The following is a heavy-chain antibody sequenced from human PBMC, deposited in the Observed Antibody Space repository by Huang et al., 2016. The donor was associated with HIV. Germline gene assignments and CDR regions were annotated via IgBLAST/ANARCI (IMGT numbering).Heavy chain of an antibody. D-gene: IGHD3-10*01. CDR2: MTPKNGNT. V-gene: IGHV1-8*03. Sequence: QVQLVQSGAEVKKPGASVKVSCKASGYTFTTYDIHWVRQATGQGLECMGYMTPKNGNTGYAKKFQGRVTITRRTSISTADMELSRLTSEDTAVYYCARGRFGETYNYYMDVWGKGTTVTVS. CDR3: ARGRFGETYNYYMDV. CDR1: GYTFTTYD. J-gene: IGHJ6*03.